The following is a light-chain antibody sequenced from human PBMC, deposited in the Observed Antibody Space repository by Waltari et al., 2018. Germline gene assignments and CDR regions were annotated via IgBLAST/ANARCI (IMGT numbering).Light chain of an antibody. CDR1: QSLLQSNGYKY. J-gene: IGKJ2*01. CDR2: LGS. Sequence: DIVMTQSPLSLPVTPGEPASISCRSSQSLLQSNGYKYLNWYLQKPGQSPQLLIYLGSNRASGVPDRFSGRGSGTDFTLKISRVEAEDVGVYYCLQALQTPYTFGQGTKLEIK. CDR3: LQALQTPYT. V-gene: IGKV2-28*01.